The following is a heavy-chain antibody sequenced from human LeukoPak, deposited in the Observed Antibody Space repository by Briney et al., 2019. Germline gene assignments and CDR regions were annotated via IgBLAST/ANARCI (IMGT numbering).Heavy chain of an antibody. J-gene: IGHJ4*02. Sequence: PSQTLSLTCTVSGGSISSGGYYWSWIRQHPGKGLEWIGYIYYSGSTYYNPSLKSRVTISVDTSKNQFSLKLSSVTAADTAVYYCARGGTVTTYFDYWGQGTLVTVSS. CDR2: IYYSGST. CDR1: GGSISSGGYY. CDR3: ARGGTVTTYFDY. D-gene: IGHD4-17*01. V-gene: IGHV4-31*03.